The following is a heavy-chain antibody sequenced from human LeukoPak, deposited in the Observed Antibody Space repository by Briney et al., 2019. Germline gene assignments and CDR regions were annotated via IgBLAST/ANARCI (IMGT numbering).Heavy chain of an antibody. J-gene: IGHJ3*02. V-gene: IGHV3-21*01. Sequence: GGSLRLSCAASGFTFSSYSMNWVRQAPGKGLEWVSSISSSSSYIYYADSVKGRFTISRDNAKNSLYLQMNSPRAEDTAVYYCARGIVAPMQGAFDIWGQGTMVTVSS. CDR3: ARGIVAPMQGAFDI. CDR1: GFTFSSYS. D-gene: IGHD3-22*01. CDR2: ISSSSSYI.